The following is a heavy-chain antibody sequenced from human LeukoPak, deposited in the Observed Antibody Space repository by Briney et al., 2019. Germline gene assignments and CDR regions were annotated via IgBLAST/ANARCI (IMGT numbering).Heavy chain of an antibody. J-gene: IGHJ6*02. V-gene: IGHV4-31*02. CDR1: GFTFSSYS. Sequence: LRLSCAASGFTFSSYSMNWVRQHPGKGLEWIGYIYYSGSTYYNPSLKSRVTISVDTSKNQFSLKLSSVTAADTAVYYCARDSRPTPSMDVWGQGTTVTVSS. CDR3: ARDSRPTPSMDV. CDR2: IYYSGST.